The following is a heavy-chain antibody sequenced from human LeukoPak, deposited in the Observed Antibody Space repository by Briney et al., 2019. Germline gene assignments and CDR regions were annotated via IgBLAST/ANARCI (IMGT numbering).Heavy chain of an antibody. D-gene: IGHD2-2*01. CDR1: GGSLSAYY. CDR2: IHHSGST. Sequence: SETLSLTCAVSGGSLSAYYWSWIRQPPGEGLEWIGEIHHSGSTNYNPSLKSRVTMSVDTSKNQFSLKLSSVTAADTAVYYCARGGIPAALVGWFDPWGQGTLVTVSS. V-gene: IGHV4-34*01. J-gene: IGHJ5*02. CDR3: ARGGIPAALVGWFDP.